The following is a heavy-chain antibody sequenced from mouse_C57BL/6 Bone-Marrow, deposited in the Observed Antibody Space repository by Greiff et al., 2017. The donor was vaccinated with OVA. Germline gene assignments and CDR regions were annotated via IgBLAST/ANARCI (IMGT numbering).Heavy chain of an antibody. CDR1: GYTFTGYW. CDR2: ILPGSGST. CDR3: ARSDTTAPLAY. J-gene: IGHJ4*01. Sequence: VQLQQSGAELMKPGASVKLSCKATGYTFTGYWIEWVKQRPGHGLEWIGEILPGSGSTNHNEKFKVKATFTADTSSNTAYMQLSSLTTEDSAIYYCARSDTTAPLAYWGRETSVTVSS. V-gene: IGHV1-9*01. D-gene: IGHD1-2*01.